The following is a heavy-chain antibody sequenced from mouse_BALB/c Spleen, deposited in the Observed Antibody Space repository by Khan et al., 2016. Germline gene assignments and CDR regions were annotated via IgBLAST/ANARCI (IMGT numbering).Heavy chain of an antibody. CDR3: AGGAY. J-gene: IGHJ3*01. V-gene: IGHV1-9*01. Sequence: QVQLQQPGAELMKPGASVKMSCKASGYTFSSYWIEWVKQRPGHGLEWIGEILPGSGTTNYNENFKVKDTFTADTSSNTAYMQLSTLTSEDSAVYYCAGGAYWGQGTLVTVST. CDR2: ILPGSGTT. CDR1: GYTFSSYW.